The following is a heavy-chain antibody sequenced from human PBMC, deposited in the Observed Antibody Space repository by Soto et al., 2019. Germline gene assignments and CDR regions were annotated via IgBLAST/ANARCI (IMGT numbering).Heavy chain of an antibody. CDR3: ARGYSSSFYFEY. V-gene: IGHV3-23*01. CDR1: RFTFSTYA. J-gene: IGHJ4*02. D-gene: IGHD6-6*01. Sequence: GGSLRRSCAASRFTFSTYAMTCVRQAPGKGLEWFSGISASGGSTYYADSVKGRFTISRDNSKNTLYLQMNSLRAEDTAVYYCARGYSSSFYFEYWGQGTLVTLSS. CDR2: ISASGGST.